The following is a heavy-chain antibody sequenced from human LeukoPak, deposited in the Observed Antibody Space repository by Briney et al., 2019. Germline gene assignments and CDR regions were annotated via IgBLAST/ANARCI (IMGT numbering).Heavy chain of an antibody. CDR2: INHSGST. CDR1: GGSFSGYY. Sequence: SETLSLTCAVYGGSFSGYYWSWIRQPPGKGLEWIGEINHSGSTNYNPSLKSRVTKSVDTSKNQFSLKLSSVTAADTAVYYCAKGHVLLWCGELFPPGHYGMDVWGKGTTVTVSS. CDR3: AKGHVLLWCGELFPPGHYGMDV. J-gene: IGHJ6*04. V-gene: IGHV4-34*01. D-gene: IGHD3-10*01.